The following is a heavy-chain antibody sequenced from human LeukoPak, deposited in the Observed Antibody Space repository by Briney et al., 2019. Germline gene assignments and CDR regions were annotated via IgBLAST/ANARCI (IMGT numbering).Heavy chain of an antibody. D-gene: IGHD2-2*01. V-gene: IGHV5-51*01. CDR1: GYSFTSYW. CDR2: IYPGDSDT. Sequence: GESLKISCKGSGYSFTSYWIGWVRQMPGKGLEWMGIIYPGDSDTRYSPSFQGQVTISADKSISTAYLQWSSLKASDTAMYYCARRSKNCSSTSCYFWFDPWGQGTLVTVSS. CDR3: ARRSKNCSSTSCYFWFDP. J-gene: IGHJ5*02.